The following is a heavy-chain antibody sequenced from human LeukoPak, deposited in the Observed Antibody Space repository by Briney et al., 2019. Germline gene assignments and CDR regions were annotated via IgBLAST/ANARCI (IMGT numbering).Heavy chain of an antibody. Sequence: SETLSLTCTVPGASISSGTYSWSWIRQPPGEGLEWIGYIYHTGSTYYNPSLKGRVTISVDRSKNQFSLNLNFVTAADTALYYCARGDGSGSGRWFDPWGQGTLITVSS. CDR1: GASISSGTYS. CDR2: IYHTGST. D-gene: IGHD3-10*01. CDR3: ARGDGSGSGRWFDP. V-gene: IGHV4-30-2*01. J-gene: IGHJ5*02.